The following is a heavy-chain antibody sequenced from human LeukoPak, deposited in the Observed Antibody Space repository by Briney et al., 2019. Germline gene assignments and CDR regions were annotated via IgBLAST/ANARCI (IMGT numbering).Heavy chain of an antibody. J-gene: IGHJ5*02. D-gene: IGHD1-26*01. CDR3: ARAYIVGARRWFDP. V-gene: IGHV1-2*06. Sequence: VASVKVSCTVSGYTFTGYYMHWVRQAPGQGLEWMGRINPNSGGTNYAQKFQGRVTMTRDTSISTAYMELSRLRSDDTAVYYCARAYIVGARRWFDPWGQGTLVTVSS. CDR1: GYTFTGYY. CDR2: INPNSGGT.